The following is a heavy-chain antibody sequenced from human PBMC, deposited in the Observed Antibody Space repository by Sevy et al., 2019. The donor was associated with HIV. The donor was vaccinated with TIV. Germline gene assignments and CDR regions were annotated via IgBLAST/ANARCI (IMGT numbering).Heavy chain of an antibody. Sequence: GGSLRLSCAASGFTFSKYSMSWVRQPPGKGLEWVSTFSFGCGEINYADCVKGRFTISRDHSKSSVYLQLNNLRPEDTAVYYCAREGCTKPHDYWGQGTLVTVSS. CDR1: GFTFSKYS. J-gene: IGHJ4*02. CDR2: FSFGCGEI. D-gene: IGHD2-8*01. V-gene: IGHV3-23*01. CDR3: AREGCTKPHDY.